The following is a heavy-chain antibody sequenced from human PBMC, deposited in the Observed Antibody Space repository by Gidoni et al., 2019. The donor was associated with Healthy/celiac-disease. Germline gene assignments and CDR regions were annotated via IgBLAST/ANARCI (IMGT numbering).Heavy chain of an antibody. D-gene: IGHD4-17*01. J-gene: IGHJ5*02. V-gene: IGHV1-69*06. CDR3: ARDKTVTTLGWFDP. Sequence: QVQLVQSGAAVKKPGSSVKVSCKASGGPFSSYAISWVRQAPGQGLEWMGGIIPIFGTANYAQKFQGRVTITADKSTSTAYMELSSLRSEDTAVYYCARDKTVTTLGWFDPWGQGTLVTVSS. CDR1: GGPFSSYA. CDR2: IIPIFGTA.